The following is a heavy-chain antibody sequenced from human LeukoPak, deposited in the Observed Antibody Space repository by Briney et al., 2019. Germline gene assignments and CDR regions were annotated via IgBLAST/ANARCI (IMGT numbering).Heavy chain of an antibody. CDR3: ARAVSGRFDY. CDR2: IYYSGST. J-gene: IGHJ4*02. D-gene: IGHD6-19*01. V-gene: IGHV4-59*08. CDR1: GGSLSPYH. Sequence: SETLSLTCTVSGGSLSPYHWSWIRQPPGKGLEWTGYIYYSGSTNYNPSLKSRVTISVDTSKNQFSLKLSSVTAADTAMYYCARAVSGRFDYWGQGTLVTVSS.